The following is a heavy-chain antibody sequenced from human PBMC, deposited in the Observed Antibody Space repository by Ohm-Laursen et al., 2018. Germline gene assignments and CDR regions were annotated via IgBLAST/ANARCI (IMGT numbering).Heavy chain of an antibody. D-gene: IGHD1-20*01. V-gene: IGHV4-59*08. Sequence: SDTLSLTCTVSGGSISSYYWSWIRQPPGKGLEWIGYIYYSGSTNYNPSLKSRVTISVDTSKNQFSLKLSSVTAADTAVYYCARSPYNWNDSPTFDYWGQGTLVTVSS. CDR3: ARSPYNWNDSPTFDY. CDR1: GGSISSYY. CDR2: IYYSGST. J-gene: IGHJ4*02.